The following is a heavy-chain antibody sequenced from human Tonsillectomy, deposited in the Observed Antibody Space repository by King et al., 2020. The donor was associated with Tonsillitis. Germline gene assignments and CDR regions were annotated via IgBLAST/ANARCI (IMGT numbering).Heavy chain of an antibody. CDR1: GGSISSYY. J-gene: IGHJ6*03. D-gene: IGHD6-13*01. V-gene: IGHV4-59*01. CDR3: ARAGYSSSWRYYYMDV. Sequence: QLQESGPGLVKPSETLSLTCTVSGGSISSYYWSWIRQPPGKGLEWIGYIYYSGVTNNNPSLKSRVTISVDTSKNQFSLKLSSVTAADTAVYYCARAGYSSSWRYYYMDVWGKGTTVTVSS. CDR2: IYYSGVT.